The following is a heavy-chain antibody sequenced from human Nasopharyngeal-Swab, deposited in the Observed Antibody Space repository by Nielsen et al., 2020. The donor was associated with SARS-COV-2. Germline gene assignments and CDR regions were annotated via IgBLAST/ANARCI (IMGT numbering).Heavy chain of an antibody. CDR2: INPRGGST. CDR3: ARGGYSSGWPDRYGMDV. CDR1: GYTFTSYY. D-gene: IGHD6-19*01. V-gene: IGHV1-46*01. J-gene: IGHJ6*02. Sequence: ASVKVSCKASGYTFTSYYMHWVRQAPGQGLEWMGIINPRGGSTSYAQKFQGRVTMTRDTSTSTLYMNLSSLTSDDTAVYYCARGGYSSGWPDRYGMDVWGQGATVTVSS.